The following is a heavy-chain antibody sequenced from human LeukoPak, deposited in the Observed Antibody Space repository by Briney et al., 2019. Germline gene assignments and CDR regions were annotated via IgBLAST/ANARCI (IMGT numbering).Heavy chain of an antibody. CDR3: AKLTRPLVVVVAATLGNYFDY. J-gene: IGHJ4*02. D-gene: IGHD2-15*01. Sequence: GGSLRLSCAASGFTFSSYAMSWVRQAPGKGLEWVSAISGSGGSTYYADSVKGRFTISRDNSKNTLYLQMNSLRAEDMAVYYCAKLTRPLVVVVAATLGNYFDYWGQGTLVTVSS. V-gene: IGHV3-23*01. CDR1: GFTFSSYA. CDR2: ISGSGGST.